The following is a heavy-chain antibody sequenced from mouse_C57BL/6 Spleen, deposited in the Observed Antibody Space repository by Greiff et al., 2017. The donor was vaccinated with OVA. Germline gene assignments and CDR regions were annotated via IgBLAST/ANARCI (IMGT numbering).Heavy chain of an antibody. CDR3: ARSHYYGSSPYYFDY. J-gene: IGHJ2*01. CDR1: GYTFTSYW. D-gene: IGHD1-1*01. CDR2: IDPSDSYT. V-gene: IGHV1-69*01. Sequence: QVQLQQPGAELVMPGASVKLSCKASGYTFTSYWMHWVKQRPGQGLEWIGEIDPSDSYTNYNQKFKGKSTLTVDKSSSTAYMQLRSLTSEDSAVYYCARSHYYGSSPYYFDYWGQGTTLTVSS.